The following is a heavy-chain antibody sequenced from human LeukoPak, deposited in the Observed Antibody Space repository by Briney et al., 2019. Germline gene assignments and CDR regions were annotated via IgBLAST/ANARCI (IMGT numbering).Heavy chain of an antibody. CDR3: AKDGGTWASYYYDSSGYYLY. CDR1: GFTFSSYN. Sequence: PGGSLRLSCAASGFTFSSYNINWVRQAPGKGLEWVSSISSSSSYIYYADSVKGRFTISRDNAKNSLYLQMNSLRAEDTAVYYCAKDGGTWASYYYDSSGYYLYWGQGTLVTVSS. J-gene: IGHJ4*02. V-gene: IGHV3-21*01. D-gene: IGHD3-22*01. CDR2: ISSSSSYI.